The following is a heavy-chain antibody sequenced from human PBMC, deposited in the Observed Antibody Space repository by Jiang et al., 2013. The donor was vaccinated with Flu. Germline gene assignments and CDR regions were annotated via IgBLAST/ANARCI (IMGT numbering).Heavy chain of an antibody. CDR2: IYPGESDT. Sequence: LKISCKASGYSFTSYWFGWVRQMPGKDLEWMGLIYPGESDTRYSPSFQGQVTISADKSISTAYLQWSSLKASDTAMYYCASAYETSGFDAFDIWGQGTMVTVSS. CDR3: ASAYETSGFDAFDI. D-gene: IGHD3-22*01. V-gene: IGHV5-51*01. J-gene: IGHJ3*02. CDR1: GYSFTSYW.